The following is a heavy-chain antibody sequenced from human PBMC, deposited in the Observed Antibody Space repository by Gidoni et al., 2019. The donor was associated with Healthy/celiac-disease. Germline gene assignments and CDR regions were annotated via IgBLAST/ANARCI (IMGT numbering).Heavy chain of an antibody. V-gene: IGHV4-39*01. D-gene: IGHD3-22*01. CDR2: ST. J-gene: IGHJ2*01. Sequence: STYYNPSLKSRVTISVDTSKNQFSLKLSSVTAADTAVYYCARQGDYYDSSGYWYFDLWGRGTLVTVSS. CDR3: ARQGDYYDSSGYWYFDL.